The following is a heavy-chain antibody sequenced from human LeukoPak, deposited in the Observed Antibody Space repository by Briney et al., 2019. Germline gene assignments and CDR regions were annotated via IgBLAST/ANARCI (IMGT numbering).Heavy chain of an antibody. J-gene: IGHJ3*02. V-gene: IGHV3-30*04. CDR1: GFTFSTYA. Sequence: GGSLRLSCAASGFTFSTYAMHWVRQAPGKGLEWVAVISYDGSSKYYADSVKGRFTISRDNSKNTLYLQMNSLRAEDTAVYYCARGQPTRFGELLLTFDIWGQGTMVTVSS. D-gene: IGHD3-10*02. CDR2: ISYDGSSK. CDR3: ARGQPTRFGELLLTFDI.